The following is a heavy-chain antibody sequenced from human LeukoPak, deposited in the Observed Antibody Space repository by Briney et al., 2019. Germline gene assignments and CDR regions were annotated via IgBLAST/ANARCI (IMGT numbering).Heavy chain of an antibody. CDR1: GGSISSYY. CDR2: IYYSGST. V-gene: IGHV4-59*01. D-gene: IGHD3-16*01. CDR3: ARGPWGPNGAIDY. J-gene: IGHJ4*02. Sequence: PSETLSLTCTVSGGSISSYYWSWIRQPPGKGLEWIGYIYYSGSTNYNPSLKSRVALSVDTSKNQFSLKLSSVTAADTAVYYCARGPWGPNGAIDYWGQGTLVTVSS.